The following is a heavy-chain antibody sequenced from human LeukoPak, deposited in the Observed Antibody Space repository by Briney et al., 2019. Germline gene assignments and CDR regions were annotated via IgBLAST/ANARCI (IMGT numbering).Heavy chain of an antibody. CDR1: GYTLTIYG. D-gene: IGHD2-2*01. V-gene: IGHV1-18*01. CDR2: ISDYNSNT. J-gene: IGHJ6*02. CDR3: ARVKYHRLEYYYYGMDV. Sequence: GASVTVSPTPSGYTLTIYGISAVRPAPGQGVGWMGWISDYNSNTNYAQKLQGRVTMTTDTSTSKAYMELRSLRSDDTAVYYCARVKYHRLEYYYYGMDVWGQGTTVTVSS.